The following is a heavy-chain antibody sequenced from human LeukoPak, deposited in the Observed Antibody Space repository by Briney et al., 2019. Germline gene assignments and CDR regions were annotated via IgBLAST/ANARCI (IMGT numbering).Heavy chain of an antibody. CDR3: ARDQYGSLPYYFDY. D-gene: IGHD4-17*01. CDR1: GFTFSSYS. V-gene: IGHV3-21*01. J-gene: IGHJ4*02. CDR2: IGSSSSYI. Sequence: GGSLRLSCAASGFTFSSYSMNWVRQAPGKGLEWVSSIGSSSSYIYYADSVKGRFTISRDNAKNSLYLQMNSLRAEDTAVYYCARDQYGSLPYYFDYWGQGTLVTVSS.